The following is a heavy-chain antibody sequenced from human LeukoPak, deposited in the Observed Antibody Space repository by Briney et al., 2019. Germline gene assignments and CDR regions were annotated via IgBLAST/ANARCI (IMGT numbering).Heavy chain of an antibody. V-gene: IGHV4-4*07. J-gene: IGHJ4*02. D-gene: IGHD1-26*01. CDR1: GGSISSYY. CDR2: IYTSGST. Sequence: SETLSLTCTVSGGSISSYYWSWIRQPAGKGLEWIGRIYTSGSTNYNPSLKSRVTMSVDTSKNQFSLKLSSVTAADTAVYYCAKDSRWDLTRLFDNWGQGTLVIVSS. CDR3: AKDSRWDLTRLFDN.